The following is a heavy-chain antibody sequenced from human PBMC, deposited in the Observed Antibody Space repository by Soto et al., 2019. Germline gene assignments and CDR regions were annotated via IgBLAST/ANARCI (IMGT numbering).Heavy chain of an antibody. CDR1: GFTISGHN. J-gene: IGHJ4*02. D-gene: IGHD5-12*01. CDR2: IYDGDTT. Sequence: EMRLVESGGGLIQPGGSLRLSCEASGFTISGHNMAWVRQPPGKGLEWVSLIYDGDTTYYPDSVRGRFSISRDSSKNTLNPQMNSLKVEDTAVYYCVRDWGYNIGDWGQGILVTVSS. CDR3: VRDWGYNIGD. V-gene: IGHV3-53*01.